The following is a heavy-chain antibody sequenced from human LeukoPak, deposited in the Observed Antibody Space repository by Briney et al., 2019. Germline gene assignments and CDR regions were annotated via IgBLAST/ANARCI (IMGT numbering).Heavy chain of an antibody. D-gene: IGHD6-13*01. CDR2: IRSKANSYAT. CDR3: TTYHSAAGTN. Sequence: GGSLRLSCAASGFTFSGSAMHWVRQASGKGLEWVGRIRSKANSYATAYAASVKGRFTISRDDSKNTAYLQMNSLKTEDTAVYYCTTYHSAAGTNWGQGTLVTVSS. J-gene: IGHJ4*02. V-gene: IGHV3-73*01. CDR1: GFTFSGSA.